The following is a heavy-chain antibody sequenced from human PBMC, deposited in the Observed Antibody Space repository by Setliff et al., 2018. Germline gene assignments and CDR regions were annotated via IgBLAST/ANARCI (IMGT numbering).Heavy chain of an antibody. CDR1: GFTFGDFA. V-gene: IGHV3-23*01. CDR2: IGGRGIST. J-gene: IGHJ2*01. CDR3: ARDSGTESGSPWWYFAL. Sequence: GGSLRLPCAASGFTFGDFAMTWVRQAPGKGLEWVSGIGGRGISTYYADSVKGRFIISRDNSENTLYLQMNSLRAEDTAIYYCARDSGTESGSPWWYFALWGRGTLVTVSS. D-gene: IGHD1-26*01.